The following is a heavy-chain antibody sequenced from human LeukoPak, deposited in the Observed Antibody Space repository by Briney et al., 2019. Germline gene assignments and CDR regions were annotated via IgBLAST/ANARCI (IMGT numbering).Heavy chain of an antibody. Sequence: QPGGSLRLSCAASGFTFSSYSLSWVRQAPGKGLEWVSYIRSSSNAVYYADSVKGRFTISRDDVKNSLYLQMNSLRAEDTAVYYCARASRSGSPPQWGQGTLVTVSS. V-gene: IGHV3-48*01. D-gene: IGHD2-15*01. CDR2: IRSSSNAV. CDR3: ARASRSGSPPQ. J-gene: IGHJ4*02. CDR1: GFTFSSYS.